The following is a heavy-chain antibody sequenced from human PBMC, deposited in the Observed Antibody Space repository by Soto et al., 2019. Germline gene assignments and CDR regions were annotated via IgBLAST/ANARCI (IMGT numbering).Heavy chain of an antibody. D-gene: IGHD3-3*01. V-gene: IGHV2-5*02. CDR3: AHSFGVAVMGYYPHAMDV. J-gene: IGHJ6*02. Sequence: QITLRESGPTLVKPTQTLTLTCTFSGFSLSTSGVGVAWIRQPPGKALEWLALIYWDDGKRYSPSLKSRLTITKDTSKNQVVLTLTIMDPVDTATCFCAHSFGVAVMGYYPHAMDVWGQGTTVTFSS. CDR1: GFSLSTSGVG. CDR2: IYWDDGK.